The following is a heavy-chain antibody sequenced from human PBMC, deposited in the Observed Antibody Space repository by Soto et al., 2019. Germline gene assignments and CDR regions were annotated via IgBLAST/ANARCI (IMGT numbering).Heavy chain of an antibody. CDR2: ISYDGSNK. CDR3: ARNNEYSSSSVSGFDY. CDR1: GFTFSSYA. Sequence: GGSLRLSCAASGFTFSSYAMHWVRQAPGKGLEWVAVISYDGSNKYYADSVKGRFTISGDNSKNTLYLQMNSLRAEDTAVYYCARNNEYSSSSVSGFDYWGQGTLVTVSS. V-gene: IGHV3-30-3*01. J-gene: IGHJ4*02. D-gene: IGHD6-6*01.